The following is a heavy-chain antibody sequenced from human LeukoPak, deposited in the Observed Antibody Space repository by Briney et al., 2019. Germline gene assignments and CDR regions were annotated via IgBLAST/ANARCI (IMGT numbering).Heavy chain of an antibody. CDR3: ARGKTGNWGSHYFDY. D-gene: IGHD7-27*01. J-gene: IGHJ4*02. V-gene: IGHV1-2*02. CDR1: GYTFTGYY. CDR2: INPNSGDT. Sequence: GASVKVSCKASGYTFTGYYMHWVRQAPGQGLEWMGWINPNSGDTNYAQKFQGRVTMTRDTSISTAYMELSRLRSDDTAVYYCARGKTGNWGSHYFDYWGQGTLVTVSS.